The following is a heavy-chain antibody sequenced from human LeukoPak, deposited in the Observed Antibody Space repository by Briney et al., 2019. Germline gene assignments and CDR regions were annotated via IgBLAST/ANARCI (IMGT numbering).Heavy chain of an antibody. J-gene: IGHJ4*02. CDR3: ARGPHYDSSGYYYSDY. CDR1: GGSFSGYY. V-gene: IGHV4-34*01. CDR2: INHSGST. Sequence: SETLSLTCAVYGGSFSGYYWSWIRQPPGKGLEWIGEINHSGSTNYNPSLKSRVTISVDTSKNQFSLKLSSVAAADTAVYYCARGPHYDSSGYYYSDYWGQGTLVTVSS. D-gene: IGHD3-22*01.